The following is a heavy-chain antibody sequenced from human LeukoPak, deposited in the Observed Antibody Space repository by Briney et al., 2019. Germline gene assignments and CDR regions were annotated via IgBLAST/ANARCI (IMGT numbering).Heavy chain of an antibody. J-gene: IGHJ5*02. CDR1: GFTVSSNY. V-gene: IGHV3-66*01. Sequence: PGGSLRLSCAASGFTVSSNYMSWVRQAPGKGLEWVSVIYSGGSTYYADSVKGRFTISRDNSKNTLYLQMNSLRAEDTAVYYCAKYSSSWYEDRWGQGTLVNVFS. D-gene: IGHD6-13*01. CDR2: IYSGGST. CDR3: AKYSSSWYEDR.